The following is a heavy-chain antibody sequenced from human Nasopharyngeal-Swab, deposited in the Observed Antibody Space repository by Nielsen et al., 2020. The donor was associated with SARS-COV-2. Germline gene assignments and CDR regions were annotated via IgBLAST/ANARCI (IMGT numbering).Heavy chain of an antibody. J-gene: IGHJ6*03. CDR2: ISYDGSNK. V-gene: IGHV3-30-3*01. Sequence: GESLKISCAASGFTFSSYAMHWVRQAPGKGLEWVAVISYDGSNKYYADSVKGRFTISRDNSKNTLYLQMNSLRAEDTAVYYCARGRTLNRDYYYYMDVWGKGTTVTASS. CDR3: ARGRTLNRDYYYYMDV. CDR1: GFTFSSYA.